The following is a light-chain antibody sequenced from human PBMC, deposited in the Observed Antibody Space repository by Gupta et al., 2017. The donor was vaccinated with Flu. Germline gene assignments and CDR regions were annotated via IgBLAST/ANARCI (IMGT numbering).Light chain of an antibody. V-gene: IGLV3-21*02. Sequence: VLTQPPSMSVAPGQTARITCGGNNIGSKSVHWYQQKPGQAPVLVVFDDSDRPSGIPERFAGSNSGNTATLTIRRVDAGDDADEDGHMWDGSREPHCVFGGGTQLSVL. J-gene: IGLJ2*01. CDR3: HMWDGSREPHCV. CDR2: DDS. CDR1: NIGSKS.